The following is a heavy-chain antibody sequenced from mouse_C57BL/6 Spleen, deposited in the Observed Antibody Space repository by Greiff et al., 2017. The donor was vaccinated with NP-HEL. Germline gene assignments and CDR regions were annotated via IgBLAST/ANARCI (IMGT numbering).Heavy chain of an antibody. CDR1: GYTFTSYW. CDR2: INPSNGGT. V-gene: IGHV1-53*01. CDR3: VRATSYYYGNDY. J-gene: IGHJ2*01. Sequence: QVQLQQPGTELVKPGASVKLSCKASGYTFTSYWMHWVKQRPGQGLEWIGNINPSNGGTNYNEKFKSKATLTVDKSSSKAYMQLSSLTSEDSAVYYCVRATSYYYGNDYWGQGTTLTVSS. D-gene: IGHD1-1*01.